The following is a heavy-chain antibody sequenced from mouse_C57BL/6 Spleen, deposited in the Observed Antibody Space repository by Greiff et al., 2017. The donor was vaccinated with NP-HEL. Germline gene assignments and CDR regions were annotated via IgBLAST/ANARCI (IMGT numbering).Heavy chain of an antibody. V-gene: IGHV10-1*01. CDR2: IRSKSNNYAT. CDR1: GFSFNTYA. CDR3: VRHYYDYLDY. Sequence: EVQGVESGGGLVQPKGSLKLSCAASGFSFNTYAMNWVRQAPGKGLEWVARIRSKSNNYATYYADSVKDRFTISRDDSESMLYLQMNNLKTEDTAMYYCVRHYYDYLDYWGQGTTLTVSS. D-gene: IGHD2-4*01. J-gene: IGHJ2*01.